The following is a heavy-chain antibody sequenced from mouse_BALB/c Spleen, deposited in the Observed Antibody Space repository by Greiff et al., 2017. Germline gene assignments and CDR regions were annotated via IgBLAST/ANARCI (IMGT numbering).Heavy chain of an antibody. Sequence: EVKVVESGGGLVKPGGSLKLSCAASGFTFSSYAMFWVRQTPEKRLEWVASISSGGSTYYPDSVKGRFTISRDNAKNTLYLQMSSLKSEDTAMYYCARDYDYDGVAYWGQGTLVTVSA. CDR1: GFTFSSYA. J-gene: IGHJ3*01. CDR2: ISSGGST. D-gene: IGHD2-4*01. V-gene: IGHV5-6-5*01. CDR3: ARDYDYDGVAY.